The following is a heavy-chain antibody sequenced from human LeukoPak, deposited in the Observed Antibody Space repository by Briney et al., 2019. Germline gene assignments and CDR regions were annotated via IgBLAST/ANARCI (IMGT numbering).Heavy chain of an antibody. J-gene: IGHJ5*02. D-gene: IGHD2-2*01. V-gene: IGHV4-59*11. CDR3: ATRGIVVVPAAMPTEGWFDP. CDR2: ISYSGNT. CDR1: GGSISSHY. Sequence: SETLSLTCTVSGGSISSHYWGWIRQPPGKGLEWIGYISYSGNTNYNPSLTSRVTISVDTSKNQFSLRLSSVTAADTAVYYCATRGIVVVPAAMPTEGWFDPWGQGTLVTVSS.